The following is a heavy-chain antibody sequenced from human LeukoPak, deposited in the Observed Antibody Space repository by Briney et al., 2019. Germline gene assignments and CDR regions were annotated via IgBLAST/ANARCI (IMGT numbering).Heavy chain of an antibody. CDR2: ISGSGGST. CDR1: GFTFSSSH. D-gene: IGHD2-21*01. J-gene: IGHJ6*03. V-gene: IGHV3-23*01. CDR3: AANEAYYYYYYYMDV. Sequence: PGGSLRLSCAASGFTFSSSHMHWVRQAPGKGLEWVSAISGSGGSTYYADSVKGRFTISRDNSKNTLYLQMNSLRAEDTAVYYCAANEAYYYYYYYMDVWGKGTTVTVSS.